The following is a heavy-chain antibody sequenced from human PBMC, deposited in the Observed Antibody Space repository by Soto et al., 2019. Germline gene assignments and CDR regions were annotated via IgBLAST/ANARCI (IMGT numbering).Heavy chain of an antibody. CDR2: IYYRGST. J-gene: IGHJ3*02. V-gene: IGHV4-59*01. CDR3: ARCAPSGCCFEQNHDGLDI. D-gene: IGHD6-19*01. Sequence: TQSPTRPVSGGSISSYYWRWLRQHTRKGLGWHGYIYYRGSTNYNPSLKSRVTISVDTSKNQFSLKLSSGTAADTAVYCCARCAPSGCCFEQNHDGLDIWGQGTTVSVSS. CDR1: GGSISSYY.